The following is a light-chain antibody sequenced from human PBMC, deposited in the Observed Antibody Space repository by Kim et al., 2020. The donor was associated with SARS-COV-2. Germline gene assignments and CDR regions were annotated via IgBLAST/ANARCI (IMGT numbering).Light chain of an antibody. V-gene: IGLV1-44*01. Sequence: QSVSISCSGSSSKIGVNTVNWYQQLPGTAPKLLIYSDTQRPSGVPDRFSSSKSGTSASLAISGLQSEDEADYYCAAWDDSLNPHVVFGGGTQLTVL. CDR3: AAWDDSLNPHVV. CDR1: SSKIGVNT. J-gene: IGLJ2*01. CDR2: SDT.